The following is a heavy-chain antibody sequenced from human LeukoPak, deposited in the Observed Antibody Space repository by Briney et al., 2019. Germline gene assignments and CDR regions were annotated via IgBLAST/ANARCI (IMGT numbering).Heavy chain of an antibody. CDR1: GFTFSGYS. V-gene: IGHV3-21*01. D-gene: IGHD6-6*01. CDR2: ISSSSSYI. CDR3: ARRGIAARTFDY. J-gene: IGHJ4*02. Sequence: GGSLRLSCAASGFTFSGYSMNWVRQAPGKGLEWVSSISSSSSYIYYADSVKGRFTISRDNAKNSLYLQMNSLRAEDTAVYYCARRGIAARTFDYWGQGTLVTVSS.